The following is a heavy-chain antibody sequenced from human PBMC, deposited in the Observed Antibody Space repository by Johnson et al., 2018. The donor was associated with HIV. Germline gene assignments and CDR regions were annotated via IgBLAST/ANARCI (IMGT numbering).Heavy chain of an antibody. D-gene: IGHD1-26*01. J-gene: IGHJ3*02. CDR2: MWYDGSNK. CDR1: GFTFSNYA. CDR3: AREIVGATGRTQDDVFDI. Sequence: QVQLVESGGGVVQPGRSLRLSCAASGFTFSNYAMHWVRQAPGKRLAWLAVMWYDGSNKYYADSVKGRFTITRDNSKNTLHLQMNSLRAEDTAVYYCAREIVGATGRTQDDVFDIWGQGTMVTVSS. V-gene: IGHV3-33*08.